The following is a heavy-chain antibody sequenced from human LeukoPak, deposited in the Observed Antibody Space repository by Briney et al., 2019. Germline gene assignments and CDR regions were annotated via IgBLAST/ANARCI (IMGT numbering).Heavy chain of an antibody. V-gene: IGHV4-59*08. D-gene: IGHD3-16*01. CDR1: GGSISSYY. CDR2: IYYSGST. Sequence: SETLSLTCTVSGGSISSYYWSWIRQPPGKGLEWIGYIYYSGSTNYNPSLKSRVTISVDASKNQFSLRLSSVSAADTAIYYCARHTPLLGGITQFDYWGQGTLVTVSS. CDR3: ARHTPLLGGITQFDY. J-gene: IGHJ4*02.